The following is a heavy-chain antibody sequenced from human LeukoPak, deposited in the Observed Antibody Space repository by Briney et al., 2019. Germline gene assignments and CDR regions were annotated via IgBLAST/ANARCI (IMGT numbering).Heavy chain of an antibody. CDR3: ARDQYYYDSSGYYRFDY. J-gene: IGHJ4*02. CDR2: FYTSGST. CDR1: GGSISSYY. D-gene: IGHD3-22*01. Sequence: SETLSLTCTVSGGSISSYYWSWIRQPAGKGLEWIGRFYTSGSTNHNPSLKSRVTMSVDTSKNQFSLKLSSVTAADTAVYYCARDQYYYDSSGYYRFDYWGQGTLVTVSS. V-gene: IGHV4-4*07.